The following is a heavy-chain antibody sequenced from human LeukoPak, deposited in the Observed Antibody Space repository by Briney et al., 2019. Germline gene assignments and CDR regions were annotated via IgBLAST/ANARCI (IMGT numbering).Heavy chain of an antibody. CDR1: GFTFSSYA. CDR2: ISYDGSDK. V-gene: IGHV3-30-3*01. CDR3: ARAIMDSSSWYGDY. J-gene: IGHJ4*02. Sequence: GGSLRLSCAASGFTFSSYAMHWVRQAPGKGLEGVAVISYDGSDKYYVDSVKGRFTISRDISKNTLYLQMNSLRAEDTAVYYCARAIMDSSSWYGDYWGQGSLVTVSS. D-gene: IGHD6-13*01.